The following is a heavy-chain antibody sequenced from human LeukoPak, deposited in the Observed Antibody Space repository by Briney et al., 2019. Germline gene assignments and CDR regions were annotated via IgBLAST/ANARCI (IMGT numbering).Heavy chain of an antibody. V-gene: IGHV1-2*02. J-gene: IGHJ3*02. CDR3: AGDSRPRDAFDI. CDR1: RGTFSSYA. Sequence: GASVKVSCKASRGTFSSYAISWVRQAPGQGLEWMGWINPNSGGTNYAQKFQGRVTMTRDTSISTAYMELSRLRSDDTAVYYCAGDSRPRDAFDIWGQGTMVTVSS. CDR2: INPNSGGT.